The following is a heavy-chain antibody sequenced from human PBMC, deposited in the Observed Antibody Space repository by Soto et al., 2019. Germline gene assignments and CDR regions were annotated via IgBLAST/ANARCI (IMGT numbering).Heavy chain of an antibody. CDR1: GGALSTLS. D-gene: IGHD3-10*01. Sequence: QVQLVQSGAEVKQPGASVTVSCTASGGALSTLSINWMRQTPGQGLEWMGGVIDIFGTSSFAQKFQGRVTFTSDESTTTAYMELSGLTSEDTAIYFCARGKLSMAGQHFDYWGQGTLVPVSS. CDR2: VIDIFGTS. V-gene: IGHV1-69*01. CDR3: ARGKLSMAGQHFDY. J-gene: IGHJ4*02.